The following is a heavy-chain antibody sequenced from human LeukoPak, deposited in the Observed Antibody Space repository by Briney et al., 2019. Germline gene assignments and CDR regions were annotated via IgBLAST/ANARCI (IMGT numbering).Heavy chain of an antibody. CDR1: GFSFSNFW. CDR3: ARGGGSSS. Sequence: GGSLRLSCAASGFSFSNFWMSWVRQAPGKGLEWVANIKPDGSATNYVDSVKGRFTISRDNAKNSLDLQMNSMRAEDTAVYYCARGGGSSSWGQGTLVTVSS. CDR2: IKPDGSAT. V-gene: IGHV3-7*01. D-gene: IGHD6-6*01. J-gene: IGHJ5*02.